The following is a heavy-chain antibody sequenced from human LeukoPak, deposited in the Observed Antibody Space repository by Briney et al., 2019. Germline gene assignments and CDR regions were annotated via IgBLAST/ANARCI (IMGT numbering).Heavy chain of an antibody. CDR1: GFTFSSYA. V-gene: IGHV3-23*01. CDR3: AKGDKPVIAMVKFDY. D-gene: IGHD5-18*01. Sequence: GGSLRLSCAASGFTFSSYAMSWVRQAPGEGLEWVSGISGSGGSTNYADSVKGRFTISRDNSKNTLYLQMNSLRAEDTAVYYCAKGDKPVIAMVKFDYWGHGTLVTVSS. CDR2: ISGSGGST. J-gene: IGHJ4*01.